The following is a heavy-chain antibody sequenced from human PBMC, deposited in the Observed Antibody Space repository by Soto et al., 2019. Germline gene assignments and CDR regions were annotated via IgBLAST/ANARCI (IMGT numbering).Heavy chain of an antibody. J-gene: IGHJ4*01. CDR3: SSESGYGSGASGNRSLGY. V-gene: IGHV3-7*03. D-gene: IGHD3-10*01. CDR2: RKIDASEK. Sequence: LRTSCAASRFTFGSYWMSWNRQAPGKGLEGLATRKIDASEKKDVDSVNGRFTIDRDNAKKSLFLQMDSLSAEDTADSFPSSESGYGSGASGNRSLGYRGQGTLVTVSS. CDR1: RFTFGSYW.